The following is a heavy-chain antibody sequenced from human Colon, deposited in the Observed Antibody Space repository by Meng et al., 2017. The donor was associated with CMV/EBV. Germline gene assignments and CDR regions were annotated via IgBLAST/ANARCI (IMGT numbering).Heavy chain of an antibody. CDR3: ARDGVVCGDTTCRGFFS. J-gene: IGHJ5*02. CDR2: VNPNRGDT. CDR1: GYTFNVFY. V-gene: IGHV1-2*02. Sequence: ASVKVSCKASGYTFNVFYMHWVRQAPGQGLEWMGWVNPNRGDTNYAQNFKGRVTMTRDPSINTAYMELSGLRYDDTAVYYCARDGVVCGDTTCRGFFSWGQGTLVTVSS. D-gene: IGHD2-21*01.